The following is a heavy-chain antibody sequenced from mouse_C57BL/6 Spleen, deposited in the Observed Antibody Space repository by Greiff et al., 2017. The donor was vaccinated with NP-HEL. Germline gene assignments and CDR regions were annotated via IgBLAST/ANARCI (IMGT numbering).Heavy chain of an antibody. CDR1: GYAFSSSW. CDR2: IYPGDGDT. CDR3: ARPTGTRTYFDY. Sequence: VQLQQSGPELVKPGASVKISCKASGYAFSSSWMNWVKQRPGKGLEWIGRIYPGDGDTNYNGKFKGKATLTADKSSSTAYMQLSSLTSEDSAVYFCARPTGTRTYFDYWGQGTTLTVSS. V-gene: IGHV1-82*01. J-gene: IGHJ2*01. D-gene: IGHD4-1*01.